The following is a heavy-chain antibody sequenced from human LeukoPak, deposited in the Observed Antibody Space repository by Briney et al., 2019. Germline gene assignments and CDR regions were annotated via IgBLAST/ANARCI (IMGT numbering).Heavy chain of an antibody. CDR2: MNPNSGNT. V-gene: IGHV1-8*01. CDR3: ARVAVVVPAAILWYYYYGMDV. J-gene: IGHJ6*02. CDR1: GYTFTSYD. D-gene: IGHD2-2*01. Sequence: GASVKVSCKASGYTFTSYDINWVRQATGQGLEWMGWMNPNSGNTGYAQKFQGRVTMTRNTSISTAYRELSSLRSEDTAVYYCARVAVVVPAAILWYYYYGMDVWGQGTTVTVSS.